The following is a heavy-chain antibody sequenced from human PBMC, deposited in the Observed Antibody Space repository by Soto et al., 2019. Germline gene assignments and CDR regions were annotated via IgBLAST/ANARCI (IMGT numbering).Heavy chain of an antibody. V-gene: IGHV4-4*02. J-gene: IGHJ4*02. CDR1: GGSISSDYW. Sequence: QVQLQESGPGLVKPSGTLSLTCAVSGGSISSDYWWTWVRQPPGKGLEWIAEMYHSGSTNYNPSLKSRATISVDKSKNQISRKLSSVTAADTAVYYCARVLSSGWSRFDYWGQGTLVTVSS. CDR2: MYHSGST. D-gene: IGHD6-19*01. CDR3: ARVLSSGWSRFDY.